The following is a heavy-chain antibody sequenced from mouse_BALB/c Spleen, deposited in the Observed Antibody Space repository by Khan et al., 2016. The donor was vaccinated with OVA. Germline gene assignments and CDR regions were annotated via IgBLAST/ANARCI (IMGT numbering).Heavy chain of an antibody. Sequence: EVQLQESGPGLVKPSQSLSLTCTVTGYSITSGYGWNWIRKFPGNKVEWMGYISNSGSTNYKPYLKSRISITRDTSKNQFYLQLNSVTTEDTATYYCARTARIIYWGQGTTLTVSS. V-gene: IGHV3-2*02. CDR2: ISNSGST. D-gene: IGHD1-2*01. J-gene: IGHJ2*01. CDR3: ARTARIIY. CDR1: GYSITSGYG.